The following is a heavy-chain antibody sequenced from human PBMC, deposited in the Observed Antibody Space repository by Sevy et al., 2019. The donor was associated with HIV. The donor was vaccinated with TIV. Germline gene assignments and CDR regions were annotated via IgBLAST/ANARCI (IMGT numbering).Heavy chain of an antibody. Sequence: GGSLRLSCVASGFNLSPYWMTWVRQAPGKGLEWVANIKQDGNEKYYVYSVKGRFTVSRDNAKNALYLQMYSLRVEDTAVYFCASNTYHYDSNTSYPVYWGQGTRVTVSS. CDR1: GFNLSPYW. J-gene: IGHJ4*02. D-gene: IGHD3-22*01. V-gene: IGHV3-7*01. CDR2: IKQDGNEK. CDR3: ASNTYHYDSNTSYPVY.